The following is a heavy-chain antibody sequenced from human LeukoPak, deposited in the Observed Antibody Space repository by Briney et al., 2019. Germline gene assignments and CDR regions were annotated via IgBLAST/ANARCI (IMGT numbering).Heavy chain of an antibody. CDR2: IISGDTT. V-gene: IGHV3-23*01. CDR3: AKIPNTISWYFDY. D-gene: IGHD6-13*01. CDR1: GFTFSSSG. J-gene: IGHJ4*02. Sequence: GGSLRLSCAASGFTFSSSGMLWVRQAPGKGLEWVSAIISGDTTYYADSVKGRFTISRDNSKNTLFLQMSSLRAEDTAVYYCAKIPNTISWYFDYWGQGTLVTVSS.